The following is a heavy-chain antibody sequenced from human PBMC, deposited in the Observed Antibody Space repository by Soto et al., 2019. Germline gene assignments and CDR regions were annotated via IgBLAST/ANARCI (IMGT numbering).Heavy chain of an antibody. J-gene: IGHJ5*02. Sequence: SETLSLTCAVYGGSFSGYYWSWIRQPPGKGLEWIGYIYYSGSTNYNPSLKSRVTISVDTSKNQFSLKLSSVTAADTAVYYCARAVFSGIAAAGKVDWFDPWGQGTLVTSPQ. CDR3: ARAVFSGIAAAGKVDWFDP. CDR1: GGSFSGYY. CDR2: IYYSGST. D-gene: IGHD6-13*01. V-gene: IGHV4-59*01.